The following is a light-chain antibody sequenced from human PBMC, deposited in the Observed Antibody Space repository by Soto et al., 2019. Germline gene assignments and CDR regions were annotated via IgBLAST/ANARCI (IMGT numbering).Light chain of an antibody. CDR1: QSLLHSNGYNY. J-gene: IGKJ1*01. Sequence: DIVMTQSPLSLPVTPGEPASISCRSSQSLLHSNGYNYLDWYLQKPGQSPQLLIYLGSNRASGVPDRFSGNGSGTDFTQKISRVEAEDVGVYYCMQSIQTPWTFGKGTNVEIK. CDR2: LGS. CDR3: MQSIQTPWT. V-gene: IGKV2-28*01.